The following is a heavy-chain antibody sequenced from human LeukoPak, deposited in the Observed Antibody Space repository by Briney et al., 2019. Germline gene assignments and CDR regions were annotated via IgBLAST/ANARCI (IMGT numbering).Heavy chain of an antibody. CDR1: EYTFTSYD. Sequence: ASMKVSCKASEYTFTSYDISWVRQATGQGLEWMGWMNPNSGNTGYAQKFQGRVTMTGDTSIRTAYMELSSLRSDDTAVYYCARGYIEDVGAYGYWGQGTLVTVSS. V-gene: IGHV1-8*01. CDR2: MNPNSGNT. J-gene: IGHJ4*02. D-gene: IGHD1-26*01. CDR3: ARGYIEDVGAYGY.